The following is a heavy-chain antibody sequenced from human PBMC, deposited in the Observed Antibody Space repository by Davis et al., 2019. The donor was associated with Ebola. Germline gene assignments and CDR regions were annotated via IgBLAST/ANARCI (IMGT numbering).Heavy chain of an antibody. V-gene: IGHV4-39*07. D-gene: IGHD3-22*01. CDR3: ARLSSDDSSGLQ. CDR1: AAPISSRRYY. CDR2: TYYSGST. J-gene: IGHJ4*02. Sequence: SKLLSPTCHPLAAPISSRRYYRCCTCQPAVKGLECIGSTYYSGSTYYNPSLKSRVTISVDTSKNQFSLKLSSVTAADTAVYYWARLSSDDSSGLQRGQGTLVTVSS.